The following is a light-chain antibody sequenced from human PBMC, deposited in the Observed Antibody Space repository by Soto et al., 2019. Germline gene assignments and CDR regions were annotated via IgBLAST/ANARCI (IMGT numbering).Light chain of an antibody. J-gene: IGKJ2*01. Sequence: DIVMTQSPLSLPVTPGEPASISCRSSQSVLHSNGYNYLDWYLQKPGQSPQLLIYWGSNRASGVPDRFSGRGSGTDFTLQISRVEAEDVGVYYCMQALQTPPYTFGQGTKVDIK. CDR3: MQALQTPPYT. CDR2: WGS. V-gene: IGKV2-28*01. CDR1: QSVLHSNGYNY.